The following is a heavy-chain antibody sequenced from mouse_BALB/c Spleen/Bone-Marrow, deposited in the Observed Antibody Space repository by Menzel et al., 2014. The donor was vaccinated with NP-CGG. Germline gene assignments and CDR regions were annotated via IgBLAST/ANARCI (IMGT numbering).Heavy chain of an antibody. D-gene: IGHD1-1*01. CDR3: VRSSSSSGYFDY. Sequence: DVKLVESGGGLVQPGGSRKLSCAASGFTFSSFGMHWVRQAPEKGLEWVAYISSGSSTIYYGDTVMGRFTFSRDNPKNSLFLQMASLRPEDTATYYCVRSSSSSGYFDYWGQGTTLTVSS. J-gene: IGHJ2*01. V-gene: IGHV5-17*02. CDR2: ISSGSSTI. CDR1: GFTFSSFG.